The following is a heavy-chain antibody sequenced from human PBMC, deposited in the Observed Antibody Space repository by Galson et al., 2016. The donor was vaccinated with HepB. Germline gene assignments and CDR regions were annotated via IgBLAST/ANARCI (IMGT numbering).Heavy chain of an antibody. CDR3: AKGEVAKIYGHYYYYYMDV. CDR2: ISYDVTKK. V-gene: IGHV3-30*18. D-gene: IGHD5-12*01. J-gene: IGHJ6*03. CDR1: GINFRHYG. Sequence: SLRLSCAVSGINFRHYGMHWVRQAPGKGLEWVAVISYDVTKKYYADSVMGRFTISRDNSKNTLSLQMNSLRAEDTAVYYCAKGEVAKIYGHYYYYYMDVWGKRTTVTVSS.